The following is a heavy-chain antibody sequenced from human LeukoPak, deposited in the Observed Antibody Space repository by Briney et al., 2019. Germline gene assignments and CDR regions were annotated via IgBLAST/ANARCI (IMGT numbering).Heavy chain of an antibody. J-gene: IGHJ4*01. V-gene: IGHV1-2*02. D-gene: IGHD1-26*01. CDR2: INPNSGGT. Sequence: ASVKVSCKASGYTFTGYYIHWVRQAPGQGLEWMGWINPNSGGTNYAQKFQGRVTMTRDTSISTAYMELSSLRSDDTAVYYCARDRADGSYLNYWGQEPWSPSSQ. CDR3: ARDRADGSYLNY. CDR1: GYTFTGYY.